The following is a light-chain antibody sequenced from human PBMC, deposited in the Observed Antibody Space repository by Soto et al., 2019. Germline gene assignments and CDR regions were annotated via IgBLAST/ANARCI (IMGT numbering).Light chain of an antibody. J-gene: IGLJ1*01. CDR3: TSYAGGNNV. Sequence: QSALTQPASASGSPGQSVTISCTGTSSDVGGYNYVSWYQQHPGKVPKLMVYEVNKRPSGVPDRFSGSKSGNTASPTVAGRHPEEEADYYCTSYAGGNNVFGTGTKLTVL. CDR2: EVN. V-gene: IGLV2-8*01. CDR1: SSDVGGYNY.